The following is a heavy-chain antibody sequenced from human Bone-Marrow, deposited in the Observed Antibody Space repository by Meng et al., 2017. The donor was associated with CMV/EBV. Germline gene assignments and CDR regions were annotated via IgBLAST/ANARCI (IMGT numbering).Heavy chain of an antibody. CDR3: ARTGGEDYDFWSGYIIPNYYYYYGMDV. CDR1: GYTFTGYY. Sequence: ASVKVSCKASGYTFTGYYMHWVRQAPGQGLEWMGWINPNSGGTNYAQKFQGRVTMTRDTSISTAYMELSRLRSDDTAVYYCARTGGEDYDFWSGYIIPNYYYYYGMDVWGQGTTVTVSS. V-gene: IGHV1-2*02. J-gene: IGHJ6*02. CDR2: INPNSGGT. D-gene: IGHD3-3*01.